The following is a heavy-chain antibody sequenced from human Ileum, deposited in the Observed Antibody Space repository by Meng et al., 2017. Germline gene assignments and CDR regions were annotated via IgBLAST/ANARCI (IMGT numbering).Heavy chain of an antibody. CDR3: VRDGDRTSWPLDL. J-gene: IGHJ4*02. D-gene: IGHD6-19*01. V-gene: IGHV3-33*08. CDR2: IWTDENDR. Sequence: GGSLRLSCAASGFTFRATGMHWVRQAPGKGLEWVARIWTDENDRQYADSVKGRFTISRDNSESTLYLQMNNLRSEDTAVYYCVRDGDRTSWPLDLWGQGTLVTGSS. CDR1: GFTFRATG.